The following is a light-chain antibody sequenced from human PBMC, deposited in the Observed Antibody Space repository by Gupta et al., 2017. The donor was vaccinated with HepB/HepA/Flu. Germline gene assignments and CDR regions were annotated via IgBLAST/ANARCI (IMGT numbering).Light chain of an antibody. V-gene: IGKV1-33*01. CDR3: QPYDNPPRIT. CDR1: QDISNY. J-gene: IGKJ3*01. Sequence: DLQLTQSPSSLSASVGDRVTISCQASQDISNYLNWYQQKPGTAPKLLIYDASNLETGVPSRFRGSGSGTAYTFTIISRQPEDIAAYYWQPYDNPPRITFGPGTKVDIK. CDR2: DAS.